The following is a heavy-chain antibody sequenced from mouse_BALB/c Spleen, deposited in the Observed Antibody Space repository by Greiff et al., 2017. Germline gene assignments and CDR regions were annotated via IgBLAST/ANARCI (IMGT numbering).Heavy chain of an antibody. CDR2: INPSTGYT. CDR1: GYTFTSYW. CDR3: TRLWSLYAMDY. J-gene: IGHJ4*01. V-gene: IGHV1-7*01. D-gene: IGHD1-1*02. Sequence: VQLQQSGAELAKPGASVKMSCKASGYTFTSYWMHWVKQRPGQGLEWIGYINPSTGYTEYNQKFKDKATLTADKSSSTAYMQLSSLTSEDSAVYYCTRLWSLYAMDYWGQGTSVTVSS.